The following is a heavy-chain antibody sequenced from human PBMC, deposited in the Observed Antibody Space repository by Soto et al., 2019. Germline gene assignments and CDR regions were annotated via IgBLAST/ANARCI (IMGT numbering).Heavy chain of an antibody. CDR2: IEGVGAGT. Sequence: EVQLVQSGGGSVQPGGSLRLSCAASGFTFTNYWMHWVSQVPGKGLVWVSRIEGVGAGTSYSESVRGRFTISRDNAEKMLYLQMNSLRAEATDVYYCTTVVEYWGQGTLVTVSS. J-gene: IGHJ4*02. CDR1: GFTFTNYW. V-gene: IGHV3-74*01. CDR3: TTVVEY.